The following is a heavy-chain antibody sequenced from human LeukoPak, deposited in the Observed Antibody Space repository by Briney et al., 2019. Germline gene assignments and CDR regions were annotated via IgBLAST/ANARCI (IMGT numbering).Heavy chain of an antibody. V-gene: IGHV3-23*01. D-gene: IGHD1-26*01. CDR1: GFTFSSYA. CDR3: AKGYSGSYFPNDY. J-gene: IGHJ4*02. CDR2: ISGSGGST. Sequence: GRSLRLSCAASGFTFSSYAMSWVRQAPGKGLEWVSAISGSGGSTYYADSVKGRFTISRDNSKNTLYLQMNSLRAEDTAVYYCAKGYSGSYFPNDYWGQGTLVTVSS.